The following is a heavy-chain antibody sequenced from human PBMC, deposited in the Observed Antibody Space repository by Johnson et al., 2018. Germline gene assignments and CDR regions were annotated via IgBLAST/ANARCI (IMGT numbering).Heavy chain of an antibody. D-gene: IGHD3-22*01. CDR1: GFTFSSYW. V-gene: IGHV3-74*01. J-gene: IGHJ3*02. Sequence: VQLQESGGGLVQPGGSLRLSCAASGFTFSSYWMHWVRQAPGKGLVWVSRINSDGSSTSYADSVKGRFTISRDNAKNTLYLQMNSLRADETAVYYCASGEMYYYDSIGYYLDACDIWGQGTMVTVSS. CDR2: INSDGSST. CDR3: ASGEMYYYDSIGYYLDACDI.